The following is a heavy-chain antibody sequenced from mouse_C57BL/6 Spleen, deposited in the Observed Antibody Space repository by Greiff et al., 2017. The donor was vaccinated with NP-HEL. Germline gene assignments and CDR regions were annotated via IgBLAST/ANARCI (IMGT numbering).Heavy chain of an antibody. V-gene: IGHV1-47*01. J-gene: IGHJ4*01. D-gene: IGHD1-2*01. CDR2: FHPYNDDT. CDR3: ARKHYDSYAMDY. CDR1: GYTFTTYP. Sequence: VKLMESGAELVKPGASVKMSCKASGYTFTTYPIEWMKQNHGKSLEWIGNFHPYNDDTKYNEKFKGKATLTVEKSSSTVYLELSRLTSDDSAVYYCARKHYDSYAMDYWGQGTSVTVSS.